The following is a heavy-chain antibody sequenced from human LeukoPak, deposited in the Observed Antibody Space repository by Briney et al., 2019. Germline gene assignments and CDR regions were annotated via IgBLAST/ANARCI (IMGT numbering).Heavy chain of an antibody. CDR1: GFTFSSYS. D-gene: IGHD6-13*01. J-gene: IGHJ4*02. Sequence: GGSLRLSCAASGFTFSSYSMNWVRQAPGKGLEWVSYISSSGSTIYYADSVKGRFTISRDNVKNSLYLQMNSLRAEDTAVYYCARVENAYSSTWFFDYWGQGTLVTVSS. CDR3: ARVENAYSSTWFFDY. CDR2: ISSSGSTI. V-gene: IGHV3-48*04.